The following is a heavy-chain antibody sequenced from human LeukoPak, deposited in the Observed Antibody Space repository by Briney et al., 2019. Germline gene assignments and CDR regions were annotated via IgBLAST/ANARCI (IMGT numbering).Heavy chain of an antibody. CDR2: ISSSSSYI. D-gene: IGHD2-15*01. V-gene: IGHV3-21*01. CDR3: ARSRASRADCSGGSCLVDY. CDR1: GFTFSSYS. Sequence: GSLRLSCAASGFTFSSYSMNWVRQAPGKGLEWVSSISSSSSYIYYADSVKGRFTISRDNAKNSLYLQMNSLRAEDTAVYYCARSRASRADCSGGSCLVDYWGQGTLVTVSS. J-gene: IGHJ4*02.